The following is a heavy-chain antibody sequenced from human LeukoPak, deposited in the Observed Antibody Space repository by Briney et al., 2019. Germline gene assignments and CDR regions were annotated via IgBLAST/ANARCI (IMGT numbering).Heavy chain of an antibody. J-gene: IGHJ4*02. V-gene: IGHV1-69*04. CDR2: IIPILGIA. D-gene: IGHD3-3*01. CDR1: RGTFSSYA. CDR3: ARKNYDFWSGYYRVYEILTSRGYYFDY. Sequence: SVKVSCKASRGTFSSYAISWVREAPGQGLEWMGRIIPILGIANYAQKFQGRVTITADKSTSTAYMELSSLRSEDTAVYYCARKNYDFWSGYYRVYEILTSRGYYFDYWGQGTLVTVSS.